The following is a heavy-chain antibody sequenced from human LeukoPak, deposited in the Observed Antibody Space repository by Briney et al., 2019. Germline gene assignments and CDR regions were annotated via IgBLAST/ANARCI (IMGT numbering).Heavy chain of an antibody. D-gene: IGHD3-10*01. Sequence: SQTLSLTCAVSGGSISSGGYSWSWIRQPPGKGLVWLGYIYHSGSTYYNPSLKSRVTISVDRSKNQFSLKLSSVTAADTAVYYCAAQRNVLLWFGDRRRGFDYWGQGTLVTVSS. CDR3: AAQRNVLLWFGDRRRGFDY. CDR2: IYHSGST. V-gene: IGHV4-30-2*01. J-gene: IGHJ4*02. CDR1: GGSISSGGYS.